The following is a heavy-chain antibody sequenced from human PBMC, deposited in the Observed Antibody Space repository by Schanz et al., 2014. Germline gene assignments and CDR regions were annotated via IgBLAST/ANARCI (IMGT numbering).Heavy chain of an antibody. CDR2: IKSKTDGGTR. D-gene: IGHD3-10*01. Sequence: EVQLVESGGGLVQPGGSLRLSCAASGFTFSSNSMNWVRQAPGKGLEWVARIKSKTDGGTRDYAAPVKGRFTISTDDSKNTVYLQMNSLQTEDTAVYYCARIGGSVFDYWAQGTLVTVSS. J-gene: IGHJ4*02. CDR3: ARIGGSVFDY. V-gene: IGHV3-15*01. CDR1: GFTFSSNS.